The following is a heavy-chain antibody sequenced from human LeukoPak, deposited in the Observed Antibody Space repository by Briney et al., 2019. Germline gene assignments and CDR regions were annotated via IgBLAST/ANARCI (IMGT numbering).Heavy chain of an antibody. CDR2: IYYGGST. D-gene: IGHD4-23*01. V-gene: IGHV4-39*01. Sequence: SETLSLTCTVSAGSISSSHYYWGRVRQPPGKELEWIGSIYYGGSTYYNPSLKSRVTISVDTSKNQFSLNLSSVTAADTAVYYCARRGNSGRSFDYWGQGTLVAVSS. CDR1: AGSISSSHYY. J-gene: IGHJ4*02. CDR3: ARRGNSGRSFDY.